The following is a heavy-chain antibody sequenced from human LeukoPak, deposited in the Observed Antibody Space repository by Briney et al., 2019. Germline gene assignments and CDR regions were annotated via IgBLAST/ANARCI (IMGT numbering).Heavy chain of an antibody. CDR2: IYSASST. J-gene: IGHJ4*02. CDR3: ARDLASSTGWEFDY. D-gene: IGHD6-19*01. CDR1: GFTVSTNY. Sequence: PGGSLRLSCAASGFTVSTNYMSWVRQAPGKGLEWVSLIYSASSTYYADSVKGRFTISRDNSKNTLYLQMNSLRAEDTAMYYCARDLASSTGWEFDYWGQGTLVTVSS. V-gene: IGHV3-53*01.